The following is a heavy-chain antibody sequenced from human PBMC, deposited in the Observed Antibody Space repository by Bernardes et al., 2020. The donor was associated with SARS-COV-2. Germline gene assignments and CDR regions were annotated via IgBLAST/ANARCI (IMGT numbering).Heavy chain of an antibody. V-gene: IGHV4-59*01. Sequence: TLSLSLTCTGSGICSSSYYWNWLRPPTGKGLEWFRYIYDGGSTNYNPSPRSRVAVSIDTSKYQFSLQLNSVTAADTAIYYWARSGGYGSGWLYWGQGTLVNVSS. CDR1: GICSSSYY. J-gene: IGHJ4*02. CDR2: IYDGGST. CDR3: ARSGGYGSGWLY. D-gene: IGHD6-19*01.